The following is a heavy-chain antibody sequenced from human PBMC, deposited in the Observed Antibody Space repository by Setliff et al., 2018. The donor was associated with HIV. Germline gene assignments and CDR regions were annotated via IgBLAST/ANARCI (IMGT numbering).Heavy chain of an antibody. D-gene: IGHD4-17*01. CDR1: GGSFSNYY. J-gene: IGHJ2*01. CDR3: ARGLPKKPSTVTNYWYFDL. V-gene: IGHV4-34*01. Sequence: SETLSLTCTVYGGSFSNYYWNWIRQPPGKGLEWIGETNHSGSANCNPSLKSRVTISVDTSKNQFPLNLTSVTAADTAVYYCARGLPKKPSTVTNYWYFDLWGRGTLVTVSS. CDR2: TNHSGSA.